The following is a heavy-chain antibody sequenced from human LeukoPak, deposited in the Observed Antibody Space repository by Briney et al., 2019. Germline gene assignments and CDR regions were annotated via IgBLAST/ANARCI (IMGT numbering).Heavy chain of an antibody. J-gene: IGHJ4*02. CDR2: MNSDGNST. V-gene: IGHV3-74*01. Sequence: GGSLRLSCDASGFSIHTYTMYWVRQAPGQGLEWVSGMNSDGNSTSYADFVKGRFTISRDNAKNTLFLQMNSLRADDTAVYYCARTLVGATTDYWGQGTLVTVSS. CDR1: GFSIHTYT. D-gene: IGHD1-26*01. CDR3: ARTLVGATTDY.